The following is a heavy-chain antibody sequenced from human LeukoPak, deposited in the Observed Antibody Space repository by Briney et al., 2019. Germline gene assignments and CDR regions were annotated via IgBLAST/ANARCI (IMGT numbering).Heavy chain of an antibody. D-gene: IGHD3-16*01. V-gene: IGHV3-21*01. Sequence: GGSLRLSCAASGFTFSSYSMSWVRQAPGKGLEWVSSISSSSSYIYYADSVKGRFTISRDNAKNSLYLQMNSLRAEDTAVYYCAKARVWGSPVGAFDIWGQGTMVTVSS. J-gene: IGHJ3*02. CDR3: AKARVWGSPVGAFDI. CDR1: GFTFSSYS. CDR2: ISSSSSYI.